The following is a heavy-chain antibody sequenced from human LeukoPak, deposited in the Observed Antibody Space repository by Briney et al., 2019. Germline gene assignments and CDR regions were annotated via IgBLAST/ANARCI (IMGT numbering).Heavy chain of an antibody. Sequence: SETLSLTCRVSGASISGYYWSWVRQPPGKGLEWIGHMYYSGGTTYNPSLKSRVSISLDTSKKHFSLKLSSVTAADTAVYYCAGTGLFFDYWSQGTLVTVSS. CDR1: GASISGYY. CDR2: MYYSGGT. J-gene: IGHJ4*02. V-gene: IGHV4-59*01. CDR3: AGTGLFFDY. D-gene: IGHD7-27*01.